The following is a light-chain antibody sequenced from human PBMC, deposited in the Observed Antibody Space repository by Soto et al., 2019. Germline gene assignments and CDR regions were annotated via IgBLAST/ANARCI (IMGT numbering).Light chain of an antibody. V-gene: IGKV1-33*01. J-gene: IGKJ3*01. CDR1: QYISNY. CDR3: QQYDNLPLT. Sequence: DIQMTQSPPSLSASVGDRVTITCRASQYISNYLNWYQQKPGKAPKVLIYESSNLEAGVPSRFSGSGSGTECTCTSGSLQPEDIATYYCQQYDNLPLTFGPGTKVDIK. CDR2: ESS.